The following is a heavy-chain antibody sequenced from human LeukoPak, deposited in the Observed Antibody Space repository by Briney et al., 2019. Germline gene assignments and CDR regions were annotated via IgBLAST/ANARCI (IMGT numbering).Heavy chain of an antibody. J-gene: IGHJ4*02. Sequence: ASVTVSCTASGGTFSSYAISWVRQAPGQGLEWMGIINPSGGSTSYAQKFQGRVTMTRDTSTSTVYMELSSLRSEDTAVYYCARDLQESYSSSWYWGQGTLVTVSS. CDR2: INPSGGST. CDR1: GGTFSSYA. D-gene: IGHD6-13*01. CDR3: ARDLQESYSSSWY. V-gene: IGHV1-46*01.